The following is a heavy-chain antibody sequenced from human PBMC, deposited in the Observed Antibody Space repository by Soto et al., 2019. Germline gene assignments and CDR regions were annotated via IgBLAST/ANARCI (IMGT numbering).Heavy chain of an antibody. CDR3: ARGTRGVRGFYY. D-gene: IGHD3-10*01. CDR1: GGSFSGYY. V-gene: IGHV4-34*01. CDR2: INHSGST. Sequence: SETLSLTCAVYGGSFSGYYWSWIRQPPGKGLEWIGEINHSGSTNYNPSLKSRVTISVDTSKNQFSLKLSSVTAADTAVYYCARGTRGVRGFYYWGQGTLVTVSS. J-gene: IGHJ4*02.